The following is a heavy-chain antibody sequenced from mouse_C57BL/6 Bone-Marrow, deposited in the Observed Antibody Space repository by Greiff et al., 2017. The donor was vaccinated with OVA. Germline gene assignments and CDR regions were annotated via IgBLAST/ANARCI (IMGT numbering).Heavy chain of an antibody. J-gene: IGHJ2*01. CDR3: ARALGDRFDY. CDR1: GYTFTSYW. V-gene: IGHV1-69*01. Sequence: VQLQQPGAELVMPGASVKLSCKASGYTFTSYWMHWVKQRPGQGLEWIGEIDPSDSYTNYNQKFKGKSTLTVDKSSSTAYMQLSSLTSEDSAVYYCARALGDRFDYWGQGTTLTVSS. CDR2: IDPSDSYT. D-gene: IGHD3-3*01.